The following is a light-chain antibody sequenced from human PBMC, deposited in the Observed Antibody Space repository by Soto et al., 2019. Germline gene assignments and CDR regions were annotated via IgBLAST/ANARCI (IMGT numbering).Light chain of an antibody. J-gene: IGLJ1*01. V-gene: IGLV2-14*01. CDR2: AFK. CDR1: SIDVGNYNY. Sequence: QSALTQPASVSGSPGQSITISCTGASIDVGNYNYVSWYQHLPGKAPKLIIYAFKNRPSGASDRFSGSKSGNTASLTISGLRAEDEADYFCSSYTTATSLVVFGTGTKVTVL. CDR3: SSYTTATSLVV.